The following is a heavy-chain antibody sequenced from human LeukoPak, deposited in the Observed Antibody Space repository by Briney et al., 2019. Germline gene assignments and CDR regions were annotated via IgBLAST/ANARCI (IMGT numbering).Heavy chain of an antibody. V-gene: IGHV4-34*01. D-gene: IGHD3-10*01. CDR1: GGSFSGYY. Sequence: SETLSLTCAVYGGSFSGYYWSWIRQPPGKGLEWIGEINHSGSTNYNPSLKSRVTISVDTSKNQFSLKLSSVTAADTAVYYCARGRRYYYGSGSYSHYMDVWGKGTTATVSS. CDR3: ARGRRYYYGSGSYSHYMDV. CDR2: INHSGST. J-gene: IGHJ6*03.